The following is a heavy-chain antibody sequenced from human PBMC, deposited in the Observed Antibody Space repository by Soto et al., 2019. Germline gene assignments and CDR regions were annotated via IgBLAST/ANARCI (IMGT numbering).Heavy chain of an antibody. CDR1: GGTFSSYA. Sequence: SVKVSCKASGGTFSSYAISWVRQAPGQGLEWMGGIIPIFGTANYAQKFQGRVTITADESTSTAYMELSSLRSEDTAVYYCACAGRGQYSSGVGWGQETLVTVS. CDR3: ACAGRGQYSSGVG. V-gene: IGHV1-69*13. CDR2: IIPIFGTA. J-gene: IGHJ4*02. D-gene: IGHD6-19*01.